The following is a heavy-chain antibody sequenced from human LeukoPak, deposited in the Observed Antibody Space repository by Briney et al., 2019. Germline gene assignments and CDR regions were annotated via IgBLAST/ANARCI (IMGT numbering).Heavy chain of an antibody. Sequence: ASVKVSCKASGYTFTSYGISWVRQAPGQGLVWMGWISAYNGNTNYAQKLQGRVTMTTDTSTSTAYMELRSLRSDDTAVYYCARDSHSNTAMVTESLYYYSYGMDVWGQGTTVTVSS. CDR1: GYTFTSYG. CDR2: ISAYNGNT. D-gene: IGHD5-18*01. J-gene: IGHJ6*02. V-gene: IGHV1-18*01. CDR3: ARDSHSNTAMVTESLYYYSYGMDV.